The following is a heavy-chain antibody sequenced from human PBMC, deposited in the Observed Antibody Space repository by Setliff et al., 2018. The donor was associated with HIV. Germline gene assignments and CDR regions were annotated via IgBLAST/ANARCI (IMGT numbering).Heavy chain of an antibody. CDR3: ARDVMEYFGYYFDL. Sequence: SETLSLTCAVSGGSISSSNWWSWIRQPAGKGLEWIGRVYASGNTAYNPSLKSRVSISIDTSKNEFSLKLRSVTAADTALYYCARDVMEYFGYYFDLWGQGTLVTVSS. J-gene: IGHJ4*02. CDR1: GGSISSSNW. D-gene: IGHD2-8*01. CDR2: VYASGNT. V-gene: IGHV4-61*02.